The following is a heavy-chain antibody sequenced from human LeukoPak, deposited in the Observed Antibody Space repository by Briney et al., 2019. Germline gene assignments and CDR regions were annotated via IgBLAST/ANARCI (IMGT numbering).Heavy chain of an antibody. Sequence: ASVKVSCKASGYTFTGYYMHWVRQAPGQGLEWMGWINPNSGGTNYAQKFQGRVTMTRDTSISTAYMELSRLRSDDTAVYYCARSVPAAIFNYDYYYGMDVWGQGTTVTVSS. CDR3: ARSVPAAIFNYDYYYGMDV. D-gene: IGHD2-2*01. CDR1: GYTFTGYY. J-gene: IGHJ6*02. V-gene: IGHV1-2*02. CDR2: INPNSGGT.